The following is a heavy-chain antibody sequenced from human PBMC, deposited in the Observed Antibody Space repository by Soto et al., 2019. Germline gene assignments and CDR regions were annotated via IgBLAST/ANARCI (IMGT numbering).Heavy chain of an antibody. D-gene: IGHD3-3*01. Sequence: GGSLRLSCAASGFTFSSYAMSWVRQAPGKGLEWVSAISGSGGSTYYAASVKGRFTISRDNSKNTLYLQMNSLRAEDTAVYYCAKGTDFWSGSGYMDVWGKGTTVTVSS. CDR2: ISGSGGST. CDR3: AKGTDFWSGSGYMDV. CDR1: GFTFSSYA. J-gene: IGHJ6*03. V-gene: IGHV3-23*01.